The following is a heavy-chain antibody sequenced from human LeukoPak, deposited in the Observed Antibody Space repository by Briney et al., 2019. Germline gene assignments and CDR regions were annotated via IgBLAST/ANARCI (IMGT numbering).Heavy chain of an antibody. J-gene: IGHJ4*02. CDR2: IIPIVGTA. CDR1: GYTFISYG. D-gene: IGHD1-26*01. CDR3: ARERGSYHGDY. Sequence: GASVKVSCKASGYTFISYGISWVRQAPGQGLEWMGGIIPIVGTAKYAQKFQGRVTITADESTSTAYMELRSLRSEDTAVYYCARERGSYHGDYWGQGTLVTVSS. V-gene: IGHV1-69*13.